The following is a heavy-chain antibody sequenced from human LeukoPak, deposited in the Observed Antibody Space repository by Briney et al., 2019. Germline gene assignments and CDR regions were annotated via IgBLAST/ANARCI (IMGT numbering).Heavy chain of an antibody. D-gene: IGHD3-10*01. CDR1: GFIFSSYW. J-gene: IGHJ4*02. CDR3: AGDRVWFGELLPYFDY. CDR2: IKQDGSEK. V-gene: IGHV3-7*03. Sequence: GGSLRLSCAASGFIFSSYWMSWVRQAPGKGLEWVANIKQDGSEKYYVDSVKGRFTISRDNAKNSLYLQMNSLRAEDTAVYYCAGDRVWFGELLPYFDYWGQGTLVTVSS.